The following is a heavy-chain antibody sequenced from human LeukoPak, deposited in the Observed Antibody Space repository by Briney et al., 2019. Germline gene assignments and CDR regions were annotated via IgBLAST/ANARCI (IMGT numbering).Heavy chain of an antibody. V-gene: IGHV3-33*01. J-gene: IGHJ4*02. CDR1: GFAFSYYG. D-gene: IGHD6-6*01. Sequence: GRSVRLSCAASGFAFSYYGMHWVRQAPGKGLEWVAVIWYDGSNKYYADSVKGRFTISRDNSKNTLYLQMNSLRAEDTAVYYCARVHFSSSAYFDYWGQGTLVTVSS. CDR2: IWYDGSNK. CDR3: ARVHFSSSAYFDY.